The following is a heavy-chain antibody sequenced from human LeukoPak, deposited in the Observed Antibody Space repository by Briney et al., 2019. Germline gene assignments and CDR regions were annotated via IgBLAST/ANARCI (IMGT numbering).Heavy chain of an antibody. CDR1: GYSFTRYG. V-gene: IGHV1-18*01. D-gene: IGHD1-1*01. CDR2: ISGSNGNT. CDR3: ARSGRGIYHYFDW. J-gene: IGHJ4*02. Sequence: ASVKVSCKASGYSFTRYGMSWVRQAPGQGPEWMGWISGSNGNTNYAQKFQGRVTVTADTSTSTAYMEVWSLRPDDTAVYYCARSGRGIYHYFDWWGQGPRVTVPS.